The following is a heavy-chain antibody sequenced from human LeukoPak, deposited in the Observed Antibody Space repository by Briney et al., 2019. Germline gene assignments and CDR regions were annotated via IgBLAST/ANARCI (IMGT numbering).Heavy chain of an antibody. CDR1: GYSIRSGFY. CDR2: IYHSGIT. CDR3: ARHDGDYDNNDSYYYYMDV. J-gene: IGHJ6*03. V-gene: IGHV4-38-2*02. Sequence: SETLSLTCTVSGYSIRSGFYWGWIRQPPGKGLEWIGNIYHSGITYYTPSLKSRVTISVDTSKNQFSLKLSSVTAADTAVYYCARHDGDYDNNDSYYYYMDVWGKGTTVTIPS. D-gene: IGHD4-17*01.